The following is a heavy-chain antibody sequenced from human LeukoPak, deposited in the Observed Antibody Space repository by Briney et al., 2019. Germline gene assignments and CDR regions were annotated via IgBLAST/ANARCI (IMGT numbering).Heavy chain of an antibody. CDR3: AKYPGYSGGWYEVRAEYFQH. CDR2: ISGSGGST. D-gene: IGHD6-19*01. J-gene: IGHJ1*01. CDR1: GFTFSSYA. V-gene: IGHV3-23*01. Sequence: GGSLRLSCAASGFTFSSYAMSWVRQAPGKGLEWVSAISGSGGSTYYADSVKGRFTISRDNSKNTLYLQMNSLRAEDTAVYYCAKYPGYSGGWYEVRAEYFQHWGQGTLVTVSS.